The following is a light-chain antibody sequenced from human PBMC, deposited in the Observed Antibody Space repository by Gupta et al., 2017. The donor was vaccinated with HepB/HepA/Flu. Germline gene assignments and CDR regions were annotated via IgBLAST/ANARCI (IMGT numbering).Light chain of an antibody. CDR3: SSYTSSITYV. CDR1: SSDVGGYKY. J-gene: IGLJ1*01. CDR2: DVS. Sequence: QSALTKPAYVSGSPGQSITISCPGTSSDVGGYKYVSWYQQHPGKAPTLMIYDVSNRPSGVSNRFSGSKSGNTASLTISGLQAADEADYYCSSYTSSITYVFGTGTKVTVL. V-gene: IGLV2-14*03.